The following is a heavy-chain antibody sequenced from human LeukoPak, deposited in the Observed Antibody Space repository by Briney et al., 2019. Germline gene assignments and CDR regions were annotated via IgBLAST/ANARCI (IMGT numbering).Heavy chain of an antibody. V-gene: IGHV3-21*01. CDR2: ISSSSSYI. D-gene: IGHD3-10*01. CDR3: ARDFKFSSYYYGSGSYYKSYAFDI. J-gene: IGHJ3*02. CDR1: GFTFSSYS. Sequence: PGGSLRLSCAASGFTFSSYSMNWVRQAPGKGLEWVSSISSSSSYIYYADSVKGRFTISRDNAKNSLYLQMNSLRAEDTAVYYCARDFKFSSYYYGSGSYYKSYAFDIWGQGTMVTVSS.